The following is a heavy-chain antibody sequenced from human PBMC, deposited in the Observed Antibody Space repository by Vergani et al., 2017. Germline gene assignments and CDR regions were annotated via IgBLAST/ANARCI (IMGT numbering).Heavy chain of an antibody. J-gene: IGHJ4*02. Sequence: QVQLVQSGAEVKKPGSSVKVSCKASGGTFSSYAISWVRQAPGQGLEWMGRIIPILGIANYAQKFQGRVTITADKSTSTADMELSSLRSEDTAVYYCARGPACCSGGSCYTYWGQGTLVTVSS. D-gene: IGHD2-15*01. CDR2: IIPILGIA. V-gene: IGHV1-69*04. CDR3: ARGPACCSGGSCYTY. CDR1: GGTFSSYA.